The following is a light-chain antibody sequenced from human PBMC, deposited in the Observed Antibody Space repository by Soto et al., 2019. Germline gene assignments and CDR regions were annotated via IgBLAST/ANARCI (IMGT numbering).Light chain of an antibody. V-gene: IGLV1-47*01. J-gene: IGLJ1*01. CDR1: SSNIGSNY. CDR2: RNN. Sequence: QSVLTQPPSASGTPGQRVTISCSGSSSNIGSNYVYWYQQLPGTAPKLLIYRNNQRPSGVPDRFSGSKSGTSASLAISGLRSEDEADYYCAAWDDSLSALFGTGTNVTVL. CDR3: AAWDDSLSAL.